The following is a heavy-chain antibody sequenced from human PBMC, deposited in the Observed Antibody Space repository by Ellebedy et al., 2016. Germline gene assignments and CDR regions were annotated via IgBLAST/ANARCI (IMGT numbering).Heavy chain of an antibody. Sequence: GGSLRLXCDTSGPTRTNSWMHWVRQAPGKGLMWVSRIDDDGGTMNYADSVKGRFTVSRDNAKNTLYLQMNSLRVEDTAVYYCAGPSRTILDHCTATSCYRDAIDVWGQGTVVTVSS. CDR3: AGPSRTILDHCTATSCYRDAIDV. D-gene: IGHD2-2*01. V-gene: IGHV3-74*01. J-gene: IGHJ3*01. CDR2: IDDDGGTM. CDR1: GPTRTNSW.